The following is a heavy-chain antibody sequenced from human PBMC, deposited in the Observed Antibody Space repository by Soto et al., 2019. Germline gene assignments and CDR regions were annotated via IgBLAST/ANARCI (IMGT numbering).Heavy chain of an antibody. CDR3: GGGGDDYVSYTDY. Sequence: SETLSLTCDVSGYSISSGYYWAWVRQPPGKGMEWIGSINHRGNSFYNPSLKSRVTISVDTSKNQGSLKVSSVTAADTAVYYCGGGGDDYVSYTDYGGRGTLVTFPS. CDR2: INHRGNS. CDR1: GYSISSGYY. D-gene: IGHD3-16*01. V-gene: IGHV4-38-2*01. J-gene: IGHJ4*02.